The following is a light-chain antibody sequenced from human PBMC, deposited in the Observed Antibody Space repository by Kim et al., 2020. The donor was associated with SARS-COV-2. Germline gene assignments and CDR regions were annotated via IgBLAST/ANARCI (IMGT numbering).Light chain of an antibody. CDR3: QQYYSYPPT. Sequence: AIWMTQSPSSFSASTGDRVTITCRASQDISSYLAWYQQQPGKAPKLLIYTASTLQSGVPSRFSGSGSGTDFTLTISCLQSEDFATYYCQQYYSYPPTFGQGTKVDIK. V-gene: IGKV1-8*01. CDR1: QDISSY. J-gene: IGKJ1*01. CDR2: TAS.